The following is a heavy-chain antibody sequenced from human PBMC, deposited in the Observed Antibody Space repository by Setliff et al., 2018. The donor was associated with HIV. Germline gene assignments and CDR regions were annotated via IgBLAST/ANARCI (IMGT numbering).Heavy chain of an antibody. V-gene: IGHV3-30*04. CDR3: VRDLTTIVTRKVFDI. D-gene: IGHD4-4*01. J-gene: IGHJ3*02. CDR2: ISYDGSYK. Sequence: GGSLRLSCAASGFTFGDYATHWVRQAPGKGLEWVAVISYDGSYKNYAESVKGRFTISRDNSKNTLYVQMNSLRADDTAIYYCVRDLTTIVTRKVFDIWGQGTMVTVSS. CDR1: GFTFGDYA.